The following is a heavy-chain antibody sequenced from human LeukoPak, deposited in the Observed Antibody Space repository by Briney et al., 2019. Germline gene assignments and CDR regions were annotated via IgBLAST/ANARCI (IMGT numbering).Heavy chain of an antibody. V-gene: IGHV3-11*04. Sequence: GGSLRLSCADSGFTFSDYYMSWVRQAPGRGVGWVSYISSSGSTIYYADSVKGRFTISRDNAKNSLYLQMNSLRAEDTAVYYCARGLGYCSGGSCRHPFDYWGQGTLVTVSS. J-gene: IGHJ4*02. D-gene: IGHD2-15*01. CDR3: ARGLGYCSGGSCRHPFDY. CDR2: ISSSGSTI. CDR1: GFTFSDYY.